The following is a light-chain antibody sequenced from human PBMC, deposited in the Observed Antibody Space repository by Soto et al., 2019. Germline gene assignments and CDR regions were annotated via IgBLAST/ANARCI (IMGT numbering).Light chain of an antibody. Sequence: DIQMTQSPSTLSASIGDRVTITCRASQSFDNWLAWYQQKPGKAPKLLIYKASTLQSGVPSRFSGSGSETDFTLTISSLQPDDFATYYCQQYKSFSEVTFGGGTKVDVK. CDR1: QSFDNW. CDR3: QQYKSFSEVT. CDR2: KAS. V-gene: IGKV1-5*03. J-gene: IGKJ4*01.